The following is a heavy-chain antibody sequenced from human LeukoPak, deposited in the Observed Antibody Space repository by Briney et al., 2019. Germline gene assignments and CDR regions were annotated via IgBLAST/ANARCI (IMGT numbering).Heavy chain of an antibody. J-gene: IGHJ3*02. Sequence: GGSLRLSCAASGFTFDDYAMHWVRQAPGKGLEWVSGISWNSGSIGYADSVKGRFTISRDNAKNSLYLQMNSLRAEDTAVYYCARRGSFYDSSGADAFDIWGQGTMVTVSS. CDR2: ISWNSGSI. D-gene: IGHD3-22*01. CDR3: ARRGSFYDSSGADAFDI. CDR1: GFTFDDYA. V-gene: IGHV3-9*01.